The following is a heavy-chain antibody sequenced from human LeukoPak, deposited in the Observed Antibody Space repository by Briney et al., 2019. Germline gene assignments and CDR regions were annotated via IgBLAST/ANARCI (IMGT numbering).Heavy chain of an antibody. D-gene: IGHD3-22*01. CDR2: ISSSGSTI. J-gene: IGHJ4*02. CDR3: GGALYYYDSRGFSDY. CDR1: GFTFSDYY. V-gene: IGHV3-11*01. Sequence: GGSLRLSCAASGFTFSDYYMSWIRQAPGKGLDWVSYISSSGSTIYYADSVKGRFTISRDNAKNSLYLQMNSLRAEDTPVYYCGGALYYYDSRGFSDYWGKGPLVTLSS.